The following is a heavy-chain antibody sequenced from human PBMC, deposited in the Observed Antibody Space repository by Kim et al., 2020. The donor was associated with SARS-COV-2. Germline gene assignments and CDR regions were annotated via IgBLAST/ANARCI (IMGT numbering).Heavy chain of an antibody. Sequence: YNPSLKSRVTLSVDTSKNQFSLKLGSVTAADTAVYYCARITATVTTDFDYWGQGILVTVSS. D-gene: IGHD4-17*01. J-gene: IGHJ4*02. CDR3: ARITATVTTDFDY. V-gene: IGHV4-39*01.